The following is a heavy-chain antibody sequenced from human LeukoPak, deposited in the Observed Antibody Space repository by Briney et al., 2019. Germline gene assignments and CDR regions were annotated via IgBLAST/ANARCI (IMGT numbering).Heavy chain of an antibody. Sequence: GESLKISCKGSGYSFTSYWIGWVRQIPGKGLEWMGIIYPGDSDTRYSPFFQGQVTISADKSISTAYLQWSSLRASDTAMYYCARGLDSSGWVYWGQGTLVTVSS. J-gene: IGHJ4*02. CDR1: GYSFTSYW. D-gene: IGHD6-19*01. V-gene: IGHV5-51*01. CDR3: ARGLDSSGWVY. CDR2: IYPGDSDT.